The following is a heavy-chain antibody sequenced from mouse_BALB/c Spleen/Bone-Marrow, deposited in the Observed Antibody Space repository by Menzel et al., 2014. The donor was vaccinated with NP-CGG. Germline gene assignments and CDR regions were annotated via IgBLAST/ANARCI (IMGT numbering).Heavy chain of an antibody. D-gene: IGHD2-4*01. J-gene: IGHJ1*01. Sequence: EVQRVESGGGLVKPGASVKLSCAASGFNFKGIYMPWVRQTPEQGLEWIGSIDTANGTTKSDPMFRGMATITEDTCYITACLQRSSLTSEDSAANYCARYDYGWYFSVWGAGTTVTVSS. CDR3: ARYDYGWYFSV. V-gene: IGHV14-3*02. CDR1: GFNFKGIY. CDR2: IDTANGTT.